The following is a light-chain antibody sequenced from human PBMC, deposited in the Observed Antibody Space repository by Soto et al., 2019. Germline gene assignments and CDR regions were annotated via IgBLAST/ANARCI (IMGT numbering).Light chain of an antibody. CDR2: DAF. CDR1: QDISNY. V-gene: IGKV1-33*01. Sequence: DIQMTQSPSSLSASVGDRVTITCQASQDISNYLNWYQQKPGKAPKLLIYDAFDLQTGVPSRFSGSGSGTNFTFTINSLQPEGIATYYCHQYDKPSLTFGGGTKVEIK. J-gene: IGKJ4*01. CDR3: HQYDKPSLT.